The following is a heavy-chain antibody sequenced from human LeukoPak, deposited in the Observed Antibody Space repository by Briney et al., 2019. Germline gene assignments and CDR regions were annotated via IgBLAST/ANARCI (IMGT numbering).Heavy chain of an antibody. CDR3: ARHEWGVVVPAATNWFDP. CDR1: GGSISSSSYY. V-gene: IGHV4-39*01. Sequence: PSETLSLTCTVSGGSISSSSYYWGWIRQPPGKGLEWIVSIYYSGSTYYNPSLKSRVSISVDTSKNQFSLKLSSVTAADTAVYYCARHEWGVVVPAATNWFDPWGQGTLVTVSS. CDR2: IYYSGST. J-gene: IGHJ5*02. D-gene: IGHD2-2*01.